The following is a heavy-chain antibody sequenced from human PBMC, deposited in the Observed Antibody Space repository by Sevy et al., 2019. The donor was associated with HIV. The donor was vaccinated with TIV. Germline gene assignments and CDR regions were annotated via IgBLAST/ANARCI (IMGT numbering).Heavy chain of an antibody. CDR2: IYYSGST. Sequence: SETLSLTCTVSGGSISSSSYYWGWIHQPPGKGLEWIGSIYYSGSTYYNPSLKSRVTISVDTSKNQLSLKLSSVTAADTAVYYCARRYSSGWYSLFDYWGQGTLVTVSS. V-gene: IGHV4-39*01. CDR3: ARRYSSGWYSLFDY. CDR1: GGSISSSSYY. D-gene: IGHD6-19*01. J-gene: IGHJ4*02.